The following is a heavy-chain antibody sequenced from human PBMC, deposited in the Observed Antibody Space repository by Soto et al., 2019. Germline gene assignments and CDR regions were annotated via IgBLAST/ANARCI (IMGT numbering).Heavy chain of an antibody. CDR3: ARSAAYCSGGSCYHIRYGMDV. CDR1: EGTFSSYA. D-gene: IGHD2-15*01. CDR2: IIPIFGTA. Sequence: QVQLVQSGAEVKKPGSSVKVSCKASEGTFSSYAISWVRQAPGQGLEWMGGIIPIFGTANYAQKFQGRVTITANESTSTAYMELRSLRSEATAVYYCARSAAYCSGGSCYHIRYGMDVWGQGTTVTVSS. V-gene: IGHV1-69*01. J-gene: IGHJ6*02.